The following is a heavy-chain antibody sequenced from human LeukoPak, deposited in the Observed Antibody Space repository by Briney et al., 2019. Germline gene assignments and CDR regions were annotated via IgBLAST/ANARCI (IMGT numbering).Heavy chain of an antibody. Sequence: GGSLRLSCAASGFIFSNYWMGWVRQAPGKRPEWVANMNKDGSEKYYADSVKGRFTISRDNARNPVYLQMNSLRVEDTAVYYCARDPVEWEQLLDYWGQGILVTVSS. CDR3: ARDPVEWEQLLDY. D-gene: IGHD1-26*01. CDR2: MNKDGSEK. CDR1: GFIFSNYW. V-gene: IGHV3-7*01. J-gene: IGHJ4*02.